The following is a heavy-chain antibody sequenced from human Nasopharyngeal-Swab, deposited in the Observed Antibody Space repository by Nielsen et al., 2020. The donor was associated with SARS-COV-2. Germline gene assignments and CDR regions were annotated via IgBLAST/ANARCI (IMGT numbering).Heavy chain of an antibody. Sequence: SPTVSCQGPGYSFTSYSIVWVRELPGNGLEWMGIIYPGDSDAKYSPSFQGQVTFSADKFISTVYLQWSSLKASDTAMYYCARSAYYRSETYREHIDIWGQGTMVTVSS. J-gene: IGHJ3*02. V-gene: IGHV5-51*06. D-gene: IGHD3-10*01. CDR1: GYSFTSYS. CDR2: IYPGDSDA. CDR3: ARSAYYRSETYREHIDI.